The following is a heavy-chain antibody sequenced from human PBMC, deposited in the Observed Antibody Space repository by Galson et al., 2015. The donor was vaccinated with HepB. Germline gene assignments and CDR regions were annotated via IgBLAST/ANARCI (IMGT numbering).Heavy chain of an antibody. CDR1: GFTFSSYA. V-gene: IGHV3-30-3*01. CDR2: ISYDGSNK. D-gene: IGHD2-2*02. CDR3: AKDRSYCSSITCYTGLFDY. J-gene: IGHJ4*02. Sequence: SLRLSCAASGFTFSSYAMHWVRQAPGKGLEWVAVISYDGSNKYYADSVKGRFTISRDNSKNTLYLQMNSLRAEDTALYYCAKDRSYCSSITCYTGLFDYWGQGTLVTVSS.